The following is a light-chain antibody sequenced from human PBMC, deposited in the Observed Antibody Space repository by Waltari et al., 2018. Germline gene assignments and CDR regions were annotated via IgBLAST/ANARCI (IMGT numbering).Light chain of an antibody. V-gene: IGKV1-5*01. CDR2: DAS. CDR3: QQYHGDSPT. CDR1: QNIYNW. Sequence: DTQMTQSPSTLSPYVGDRGTITCRASQNIYNWLAWYQQKPGEAPEVLIYDASSLRSGVPSRFSGSGSGTEFTLTISSLQPGDFATYYCQQYHGDSPTFGQGTRVEIK. J-gene: IGKJ1*01.